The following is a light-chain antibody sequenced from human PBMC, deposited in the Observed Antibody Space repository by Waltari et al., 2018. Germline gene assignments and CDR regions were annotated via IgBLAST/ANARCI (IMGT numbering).Light chain of an antibody. CDR2: AAS. Sequence: DIQMTQSPSSLSASVGDRVTITCRASQSISSYLNLYQQKPGKAPKLLIYAASSLQSGVPSRFSGSGSGTDFTLTISSLQSEDFALYYCQQYHDWPPYTFGQGTKLEIK. CDR3: QQYHDWPPYT. CDR1: QSISSY. J-gene: IGKJ2*01. V-gene: IGKV1-39*01.